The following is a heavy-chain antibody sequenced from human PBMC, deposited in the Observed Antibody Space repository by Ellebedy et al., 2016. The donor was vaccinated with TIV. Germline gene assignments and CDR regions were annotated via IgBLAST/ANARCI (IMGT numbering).Heavy chain of an antibody. CDR3: AQAPLFAEIKLLGMDV. CDR1: GGSFSRSA. J-gene: IGHJ6*02. D-gene: IGHD2-21*01. Sequence: ASVKVSCKGSGGSFSRSAINWVRQAPGQGLEWTGGIHPTFGPTTYAQKFQGRVMITADESTSTAYMEVSSLTSEDTAVYYCAQAPLFAEIKLLGMDVWGQGTTVTVSS. CDR2: IHPTFGPT. V-gene: IGHV1-69*13.